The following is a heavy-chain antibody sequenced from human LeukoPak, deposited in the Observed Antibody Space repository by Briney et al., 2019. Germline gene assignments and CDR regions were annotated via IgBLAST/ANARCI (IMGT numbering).Heavy chain of an antibody. D-gene: IGHD6-13*01. CDR1: GYNFTSYT. CDR2: ISAYNGNT. V-gene: IGHV1-18*01. CDR3: ARDEGAPIAAANV. J-gene: IGHJ3*01. Sequence: ASVKVSCKASGYNFTSYTISWVRQAPGQGLEWMGWISAYNGNTNYGQKLQGRVTVTTDTSTSTAYMELRSLRPDDTAVYYCARDEGAPIAAANVWGRGTMVTVSS.